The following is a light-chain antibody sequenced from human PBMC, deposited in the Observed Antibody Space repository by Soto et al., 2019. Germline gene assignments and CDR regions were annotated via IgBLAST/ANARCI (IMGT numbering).Light chain of an antibody. CDR2: STS. V-gene: IGKV1-27*01. CDR3: QKYNSAPRT. CDR1: QCIANY. J-gene: IGKJ1*01. Sequence: DIQMTQSPSSMSASVGDTVTITCRASQCIANYLAWYQQKRGQVPALLVYSTSTLQSGFPSRVRGSGSGTDFTLTSDSLQPEDVATYYCQKYNSAPRTFGQGTNAEIK.